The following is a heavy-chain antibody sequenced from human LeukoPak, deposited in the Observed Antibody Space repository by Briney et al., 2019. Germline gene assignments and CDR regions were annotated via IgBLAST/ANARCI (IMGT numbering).Heavy chain of an antibody. CDR3: AKGPKQQLVGSRGYFFDY. V-gene: IGHV3-23*01. CDR1: GFTFSSYA. CDR2: ISGSGGRT. J-gene: IGHJ4*02. Sequence: GGSLRLSCAASGFTFSSYAMSRVRQAPGKGLEWVSGISGSGGRTNYADSVKGRFTISRDNSKNTLYLQMNSLRVEDTAVYYCAKGPKQQLVGSRGYFFDYWGQGTLVTVSS. D-gene: IGHD6-13*01.